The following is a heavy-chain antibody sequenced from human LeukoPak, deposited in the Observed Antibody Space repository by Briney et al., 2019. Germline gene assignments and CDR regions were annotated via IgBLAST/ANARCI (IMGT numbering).Heavy chain of an antibody. J-gene: IGHJ4*02. D-gene: IGHD3-3*02. Sequence: GGSLRLSCAVSGFSVSNKYVSWFRQAPGKGLECVSAIHASGNRHYSDSVEGRFIISRDIYKNTIYLQMNSLRAEDTAIYYCARDVAFKAFDCWSQGTLVTVYS. CDR3: ARDVAFKAFDC. V-gene: IGHV3-53*01. CDR2: IHASGNR. CDR1: GFSVSNKY.